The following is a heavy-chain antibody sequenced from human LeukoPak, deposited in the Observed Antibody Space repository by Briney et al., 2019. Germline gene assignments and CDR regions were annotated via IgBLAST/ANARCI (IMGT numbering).Heavy chain of an antibody. CDR3: ARGLAGYSSGWYEGSSDY. V-gene: IGHV1-8*02. D-gene: IGHD6-19*01. Sequence: ASVKVSCKASGYTFTGYYMHWVRQAPGQGLEWMGWMNPNSGNTGYAQKFQGRVTMTRNTSISTAYMELSSLRSEDTAVYYCARGLAGYSSGWYEGSSDYWGQGTLVTVSS. J-gene: IGHJ4*02. CDR2: MNPNSGNT. CDR1: GYTFTGYY.